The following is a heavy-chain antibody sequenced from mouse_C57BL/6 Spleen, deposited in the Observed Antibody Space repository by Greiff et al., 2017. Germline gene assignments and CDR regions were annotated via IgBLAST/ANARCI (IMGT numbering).Heavy chain of an antibody. CDR2: ISSGGSYT. CDR3: ARRRGQGYFDV. CDR1: GFTFSSYG. V-gene: IGHV5-6*02. J-gene: IGHJ1*03. Sequence: DVKLVESGGDLVKPGGSLKLSCAASGFTFSSYGMSWVRQTPDKRLEWVATISSGGSYTYYPDSVKGRFTISRDNAKNTLYLQMSSLKSEDTAMYYCARRRGQGYFDVWGTGTTVTVSS.